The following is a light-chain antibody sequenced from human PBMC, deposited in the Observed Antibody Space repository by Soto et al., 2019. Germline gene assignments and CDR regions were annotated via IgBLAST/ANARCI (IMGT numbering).Light chain of an antibody. CDR3: SSFTSTSTFV. Sequence: QSARSQPASVSGSPGPTIAISCTGTSNDVGGYNYVSWFQQHPGKAPKLLIFEVSNRPSGVSNRFSGSKSGNTASLTISGLQAEDEADYYCSSFTSTSTFVFGTGTKVTVL. V-gene: IGLV2-14*01. CDR1: SNDVGGYNY. CDR2: EVS. J-gene: IGLJ1*01.